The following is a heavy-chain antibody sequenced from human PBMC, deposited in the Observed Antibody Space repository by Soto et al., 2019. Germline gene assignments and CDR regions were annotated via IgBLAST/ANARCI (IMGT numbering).Heavy chain of an antibody. J-gene: IGHJ6*02. V-gene: IGHV1-2*04. CDR3: ARDRGSIDEDLRVYPPYYYYGIDV. CDR1: GYTFTGYY. CDR2: ITPTSGGT. Sequence: QVQLVQSGAEVKTPGASVKVSCKASGYTFTGYYMHWVRKAPAQGLEWMGWITPTSGGTNYAQKSQGCVSITMYTSTSTAYVELSRLRAGGTATYYCARDRGSIDEDLRVYPPYYYYGIDVWGQGTTVTVSS. D-gene: IGHD2-8*01.